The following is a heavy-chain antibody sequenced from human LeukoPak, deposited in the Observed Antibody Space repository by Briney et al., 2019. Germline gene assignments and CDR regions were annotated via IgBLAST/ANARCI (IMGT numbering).Heavy chain of an antibody. Sequence: GGSLRLSCAASGFTFSSYSMNWVRQAPGKGLEWVSSISSSSYIYYADSVKGRFTISRDNAKNSLYLQMNSLRAEDTAVYYCARPLSAVAGTEDYWGQGTLVTVSS. V-gene: IGHV3-21*01. CDR2: ISSSSYI. J-gene: IGHJ4*02. D-gene: IGHD6-19*01. CDR3: ARPLSAVAGTEDY. CDR1: GFTFSSYS.